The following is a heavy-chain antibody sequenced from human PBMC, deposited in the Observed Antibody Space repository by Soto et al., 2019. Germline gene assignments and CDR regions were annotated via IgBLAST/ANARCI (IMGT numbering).Heavy chain of an antibody. CDR3: ARLDIAAPTYNWFDP. CDR2: IYPGDSDT. CDR1: GYSFTSYW. V-gene: IGHV5-51*01. J-gene: IGHJ5*02. D-gene: IGHD6-6*01. Sequence: GASLKISCKGSGYSFTSYWIGWVRQMPGKGLEWMGIIYPGDSDTRYSPSFQGQVTISADKSISTAYLQWSSLKASDTAMYYCARLDIAAPTYNWFDPWGQGTLVTVSS.